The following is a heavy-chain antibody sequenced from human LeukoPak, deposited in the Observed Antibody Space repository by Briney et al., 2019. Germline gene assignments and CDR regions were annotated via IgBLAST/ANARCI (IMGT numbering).Heavy chain of an antibody. D-gene: IGHD3-22*01. J-gene: IGHJ6*02. CDR2: IYNTEGT. CDR3: ARDSYDDTDDHYYYGMDV. V-gene: IGHV4-61*01. CDR1: GGSISSGSYF. Sequence: SETLSLTCTVSGGSISSGSYFWSWIRQPPGKGLEWIGYIYNTEGTTYNPSLRSRVTISADTSKNQFFLKLRSVTAADTAVYYCARDSYDDTDDHYYYGMDVWGQGTTVIVSS.